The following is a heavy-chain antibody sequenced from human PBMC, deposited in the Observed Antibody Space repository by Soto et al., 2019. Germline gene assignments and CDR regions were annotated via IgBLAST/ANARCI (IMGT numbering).Heavy chain of an antibody. V-gene: IGHV2-5*02. D-gene: IGHD3-3*01. CDR1: GFSLTTSGVG. J-gene: IGHJ4*02. Sequence: QITLNESGPTLVKPTQTLTLTCTFSGFSLTTSGVGVGWIRQSPGKAPEWLALIYWDADKRYSPSLKSRLTITKDTSKYQVVLTMANLDPADTATYYCAHRVLRTVFGLVTTTAIYFDFWGQGTPVAVSS. CDR3: AHRVLRTVFGLVTTTAIYFDF. CDR2: IYWDADK.